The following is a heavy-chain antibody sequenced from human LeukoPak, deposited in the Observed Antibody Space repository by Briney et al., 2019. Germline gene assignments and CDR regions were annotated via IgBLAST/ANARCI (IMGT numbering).Heavy chain of an antibody. CDR3: ARGGDYGGYKWFDP. Sequence: SETLSLTCTVSGGSISSYYWSWIRQPPGKGLEWTASVYYSGSTSYNPSLKSRVTISVDTSKNQFSLKLSSVTAADTAVYYCARGGDYGGYKWFDPWGQGTLVTVSS. J-gene: IGHJ5*02. V-gene: IGHV4-59*01. CDR2: VYYSGST. CDR1: GGSISSYY. D-gene: IGHD4-23*01.